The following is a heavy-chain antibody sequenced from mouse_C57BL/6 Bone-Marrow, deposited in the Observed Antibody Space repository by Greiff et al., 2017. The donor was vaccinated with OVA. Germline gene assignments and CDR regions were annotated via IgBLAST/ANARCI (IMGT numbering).Heavy chain of an antibody. CDR2: INPNYGTT. D-gene: IGHD1-1*01. CDR3: ARWIGYGPDWYFDV. Sequence: EVQLVESGPELVKPGASVKISCKAPGYSFTDYNMNWVKQSNGKSLEWIGVINPNYGTTSYNQKFKGKATLTVDQSSSTAYMQLNSLTSEDSAVYYCARWIGYGPDWYFDVWGTGTTVTVSS. J-gene: IGHJ1*03. V-gene: IGHV1-39*01. CDR1: GYSFTDYN.